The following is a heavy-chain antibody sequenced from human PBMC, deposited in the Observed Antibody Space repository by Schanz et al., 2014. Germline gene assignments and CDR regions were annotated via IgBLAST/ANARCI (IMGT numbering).Heavy chain of an antibody. CDR3: ARSTSMYFLQ. CDR2: ISSGGTTI. CDR1: GFSFSSYS. D-gene: IGHD2-2*01. J-gene: IGHJ1*01. V-gene: IGHV3-48*03. Sequence: EVQLVESGGGLVQPGESLRLSCAVSGFSFSSYSMSWVRQAPGKGLEWIAYISSGGTTIYYADSVKGRFTISRDNAKNTLYLQMNSLRAEDTAVYYCARSTSMYFLQWGQGTLVTVSS.